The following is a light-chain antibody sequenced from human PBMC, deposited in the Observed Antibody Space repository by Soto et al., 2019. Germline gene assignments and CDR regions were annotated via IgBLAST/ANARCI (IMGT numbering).Light chain of an antibody. V-gene: IGLV2-11*01. CDR1: SSDVGAYNY. J-gene: IGLJ1*01. CDR3: CSYAGTFSYV. Sequence: QSVLTQPRSVSGSPGQSVTISCTGTSSDVGAYNYVSWYQHHPGRAPKLLIYDVNKRPSGVPDRFSGSKSGNTASLTISGLQAEDETDYYCCSYAGTFSYVFGPGTKVTVL. CDR2: DVN.